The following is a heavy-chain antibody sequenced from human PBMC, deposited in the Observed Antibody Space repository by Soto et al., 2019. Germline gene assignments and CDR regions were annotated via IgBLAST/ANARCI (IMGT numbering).Heavy chain of an antibody. D-gene: IGHD3-10*01. CDR2: IFSSGES. J-gene: IGHJ4*02. V-gene: IGHV3-53*01. CDR3: ARGGIGMVRTFDH. CDR1: GFTVSSTY. Sequence: GGSLRLSCAASGFTVSSTYMSWVRQAPGKGLEWVSIIFSSGESFYADSVKGRFTISRDTSDNTVYLQMNSLKAEDTAVYYCARGGIGMVRTFDHWGQGTLVTVSS.